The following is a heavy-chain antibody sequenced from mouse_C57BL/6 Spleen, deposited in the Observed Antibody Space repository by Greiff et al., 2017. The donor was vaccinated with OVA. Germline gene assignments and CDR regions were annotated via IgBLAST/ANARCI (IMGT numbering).Heavy chain of an antibody. CDR2: INPNNGGT. V-gene: IGHV1-18*01. D-gene: IGHD2-4*01. CDR3: ARRGYDYFYFDY. CDR1: GYTFTDYN. J-gene: IGHJ2*01. Sequence: VQLQQSGPELVKPGASVKIPCKASGYTFTDYNMDWVTQSHGQSLEWIGDINPNNGGTSYNQKFKGKATLTVDKSSSTAYMELRSLTSEDTAVYYCARRGYDYFYFDYWGQGTTLTVSS.